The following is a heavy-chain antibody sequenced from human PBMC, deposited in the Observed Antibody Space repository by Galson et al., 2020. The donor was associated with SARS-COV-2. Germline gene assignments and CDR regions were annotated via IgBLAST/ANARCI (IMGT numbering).Heavy chain of an antibody. V-gene: IGHV4-61*01. J-gene: IGHJ4*02. CDR2: IYSSGGT. CDR1: GGSVSSGSYF. D-gene: IGHD3-3*01. Sequence: SQTLSLTCTVSGGSVSSGSYFWSWIRQPPGKGLEYIGYIYSSGGTNYNPSLKSRVTMSVDTPKNQVSLKLNSVTAADTAVYYCERGSVFGVIVIEYWGQGTLVTVSS. CDR3: ERGSVFGVIVIEY.